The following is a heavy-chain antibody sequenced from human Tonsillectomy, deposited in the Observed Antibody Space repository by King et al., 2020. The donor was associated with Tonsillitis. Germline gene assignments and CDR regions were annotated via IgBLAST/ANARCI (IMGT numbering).Heavy chain of an antibody. CDR1: GFTFSSYG. CDR3: ARGVWMATTYGYFDL. Sequence: VQLVESGGGVVQPGRSLRLSCAASGFTFSSYGMHWVRQAPGKGLEWVAVIWYDGSNKYYADSVKGRFTISRDNSKNTLYLQMNSLRAEDTAVYYCARGVWMATTYGYFDLWGRGTLVTVSS. J-gene: IGHJ2*01. D-gene: IGHD5-24*01. V-gene: IGHV3-33*08. CDR2: IWYDGSNK.